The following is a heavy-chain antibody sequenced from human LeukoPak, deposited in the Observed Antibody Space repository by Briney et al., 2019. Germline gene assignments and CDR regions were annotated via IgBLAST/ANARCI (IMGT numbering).Heavy chain of an antibody. Sequence: GESLKISCQGSGYSFTNYWIGWVRQMPGKGLELMGIIYPGDSDTKYSPSFQGQVSISADQSIRTAYLQWSSLKASDTAMYYCARLSRTVWARGVMPHRCFFDYWGQGTLVTVSS. CDR3: ARLSRTVWARGVMPHRCFFDY. CDR2: IYPGDSDT. J-gene: IGHJ4*02. CDR1: GYSFTNYW. D-gene: IGHD3-16*01. V-gene: IGHV5-51*01.